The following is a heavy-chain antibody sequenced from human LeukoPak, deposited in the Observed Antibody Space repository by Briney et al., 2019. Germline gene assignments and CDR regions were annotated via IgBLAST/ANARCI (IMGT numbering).Heavy chain of an antibody. V-gene: IGHV3-23*01. Sequence: GGSLRLSCAASGFTFSSYAMSWVRQAPGKGPEWVSAISGSGGSTYYADSVKGRFTISRDNSKNTLYLQMNSLRAEDTAVYYCAKDLWGGYDFDYWGQGTLVTVSS. CDR1: GFTFSSYA. J-gene: IGHJ4*02. CDR3: AKDLWGGYDFDY. D-gene: IGHD3-16*01. CDR2: ISGSGGST.